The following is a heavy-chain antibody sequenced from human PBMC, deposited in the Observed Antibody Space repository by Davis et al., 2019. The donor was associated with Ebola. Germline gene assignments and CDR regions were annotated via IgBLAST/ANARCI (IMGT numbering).Heavy chain of an antibody. V-gene: IGHV3-23*01. CDR3: AKPYLYGVDY. CDR1: GFVFRNYV. J-gene: IGHJ4*02. Sequence: PGGSLRLSCAASGFVFRNYVMSWVRQAPGKGLEWVSTLGTSADTYYADSVKGRFTISRDNSKNTLYLQMNGLRADDTALYYCAKPYLYGVDYWGQGTLVTVSS. D-gene: IGHD3-16*01. CDR2: LGTSADT.